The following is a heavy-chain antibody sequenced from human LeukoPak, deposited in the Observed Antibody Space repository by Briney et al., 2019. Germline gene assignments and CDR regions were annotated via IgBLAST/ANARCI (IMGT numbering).Heavy chain of an antibody. CDR3: ARGQTNDYDILTGYVY. CDR2: IYYSGST. J-gene: IGHJ4*02. CDR1: GGSISSSSYY. Sequence: SETLSLTCTVSGGSISSSSYYWGWIRQPPGKGLEWIGSIYYSGSTYYNPSLKSRVTISVDTSKNQFSLKLSSVTAADTAVHYCARGQTNDYDILTGYVYWGQGTLVTVSS. D-gene: IGHD3-9*01. V-gene: IGHV4-39*07.